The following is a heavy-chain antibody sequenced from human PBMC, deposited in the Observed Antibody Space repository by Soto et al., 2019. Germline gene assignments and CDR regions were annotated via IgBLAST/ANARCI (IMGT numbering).Heavy chain of an antibody. CDR1: GFTFSSYA. D-gene: IGHD5-18*01. V-gene: IGHV3-48*02. Sequence: EVQLLESGGGLVQPGGSLRLSCAASGFTFSSYAMSWVRQAPGKGLEWVSYISSSSSTIYYADSVKGRFTISRDNAKNSLYLQMNSLRDEDTAVYYCASAGGYSYGNIDYWGQGTLVTVSS. J-gene: IGHJ4*02. CDR3: ASAGGYSYGNIDY. CDR2: ISSSSSTI.